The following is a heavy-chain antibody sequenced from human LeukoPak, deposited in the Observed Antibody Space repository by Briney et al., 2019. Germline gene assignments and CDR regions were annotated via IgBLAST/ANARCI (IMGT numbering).Heavy chain of an antibody. CDR2: INHSGST. V-gene: IGHV4-34*01. Sequence: SETLSLTCAVYGGSFSGYYWSWIRQPPGKGLEWIGEINHSGSTHLHPSLNIRVTISVDMSNDQFSLELSCVTAAEMAVYYYARVDSSGYYSAEYFQHWGQGTLVSVSS. CDR3: ARVDSSGYYSAEYFQH. CDR1: GGSFSGYY. J-gene: IGHJ1*01. D-gene: IGHD3-22*01.